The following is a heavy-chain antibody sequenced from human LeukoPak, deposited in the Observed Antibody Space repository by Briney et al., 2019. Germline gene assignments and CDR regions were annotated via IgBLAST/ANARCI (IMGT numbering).Heavy chain of an antibody. CDR2: IYSGGST. Sequence: GGSLRLSCAAFGFTVSSNYMSWVRQAPGKGLEWVSVIYSGGSTYYADSVKGRFTISRDNSKNTLYLQMNSLRAEDTAVYYCAREVKNPYGMDVWGQGTTVTVSS. J-gene: IGHJ6*02. V-gene: IGHV3-66*01. CDR3: AREVKNPYGMDV. CDR1: GFTVSSNY.